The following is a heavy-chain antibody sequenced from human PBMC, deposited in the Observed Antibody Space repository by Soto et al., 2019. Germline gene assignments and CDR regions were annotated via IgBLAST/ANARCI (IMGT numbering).Heavy chain of an antibody. CDR2: IIPIFGTA. J-gene: IGHJ6*02. D-gene: IGHD4-4*01. V-gene: IGHV1-69*01. Sequence: QVQLVQSGAEVKKPGSSVKVSCKASGGTFSSYAISWVRQAPGQGLEWMGGIIPIFGTANYAQKFQGRVTITADESTSTAYMELSSLRSEDTAVYYCARDDLDSNHPPYYYYGMDVWGQGTTVTVSS. CDR1: GGTFSSYA. CDR3: ARDDLDSNHPPYYYYGMDV.